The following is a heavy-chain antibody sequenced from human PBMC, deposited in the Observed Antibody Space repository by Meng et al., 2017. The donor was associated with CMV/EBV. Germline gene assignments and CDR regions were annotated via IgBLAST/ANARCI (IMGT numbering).Heavy chain of an antibody. J-gene: IGHJ5*02. D-gene: IGHD6-13*01. V-gene: IGHV2-5*02. CDR1: GFSLSTSGVG. CDR3: AHRGRIAAAGTDWFDP. Sequence: HTPLKGPGPTLVQPPPTFTLPCTFSGFSLSTSGVGVGWIRQPPGKALEWLALIYWDDDKRYSPSLKSRLTITKDTSKNQVVLTMTNMDPVDTATYYCAHRGRIAAAGTDWFDPWGQGNLVTVSS. CDR2: IYWDDDK.